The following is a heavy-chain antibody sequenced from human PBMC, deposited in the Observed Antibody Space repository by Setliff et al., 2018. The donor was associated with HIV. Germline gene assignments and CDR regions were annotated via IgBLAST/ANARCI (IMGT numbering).Heavy chain of an antibody. CDR3: ARDRIEVLADSPHDVFDI. CDR1: GDSVSGYY. Sequence: PSETLSLTCAVSGDSVSGYYWSWIRQPAGRGLEWIGRVHNSAGSNYNPSLKSRVTMSVETAKNQLSLKLTAVSAADTAVYYCARDRIEVLADSPHDVFDIWGRGIMVTVS. J-gene: IGHJ3*02. D-gene: IGHD3-22*01. V-gene: IGHV4-4*07. CDR2: VHNSAGS.